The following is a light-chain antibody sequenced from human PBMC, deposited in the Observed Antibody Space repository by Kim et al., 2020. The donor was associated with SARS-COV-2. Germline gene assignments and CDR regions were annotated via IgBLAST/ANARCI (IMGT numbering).Light chain of an antibody. V-gene: IGKV1-5*03. CDR3: QQYNSYPWT. CDR1: HSISSW. J-gene: IGKJ2*02. Sequence: SASVGDRVTITCRASHSISSWLAWYQQKPGKAPKLLIYKASSLESGVPSRFSGSGSGTEFTLTISSLQPDDFATYYCQQYNSYPWTFGQGTKLEI. CDR2: KAS.